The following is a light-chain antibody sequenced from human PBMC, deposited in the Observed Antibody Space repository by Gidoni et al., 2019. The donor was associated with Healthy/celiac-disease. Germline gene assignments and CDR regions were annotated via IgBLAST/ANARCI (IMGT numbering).Light chain of an antibody. V-gene: IGLV3-25*03. CDR1: ALPKQY. CDR2: KDS. Sequence: SYELTQPPSVSVSPGQTARITCSGDALPKQYPYWYQQKPGQAPVLVIYKDSDRPSGIPERFSGSSSATTVTLTISGVQAEDEADYYCQSADSSGTGVVFGGGTKLTVL. J-gene: IGLJ3*02. CDR3: QSADSSGTGVV.